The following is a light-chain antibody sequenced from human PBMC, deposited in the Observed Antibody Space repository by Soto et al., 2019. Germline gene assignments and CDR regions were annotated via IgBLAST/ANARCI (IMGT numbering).Light chain of an antibody. CDR2: RNN. CDR3: AAWDDSMSALVV. J-gene: IGLJ2*01. CDR1: SSKIGSNY. Sequence: QSVLPQPPSASGTPGQRVTISCSGSSSKIGSNYVYWYQQLPGTAPKLLIYRNNQRPSGVPDRFSGSKSGTSASLAISGLRSEDEADYYCAAWDDSMSALVVFGGGTKVTV. V-gene: IGLV1-47*01.